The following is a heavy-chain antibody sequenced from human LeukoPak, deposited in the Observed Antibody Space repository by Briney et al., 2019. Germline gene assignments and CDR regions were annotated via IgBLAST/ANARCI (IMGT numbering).Heavy chain of an antibody. CDR1: GYTFTSYY. J-gene: IGHJ6*02. CDR3: ARDYSDTAMVYGMDV. CDR2: INPSACST. V-gene: IGHV1-46*01. Sequence: ASVKVSFKASGYTFTSYYMHWVQPAPGQGLEWMGIINPSACSTSYAQKFQGRVHMTRDTYTSTVYMELSSLRSEDTAVYYCARDYSDTAMVYGMDVWGQGTTVTVSS. D-gene: IGHD5-18*01.